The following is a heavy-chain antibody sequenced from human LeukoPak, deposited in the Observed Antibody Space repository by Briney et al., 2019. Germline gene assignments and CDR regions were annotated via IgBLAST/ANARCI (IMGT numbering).Heavy chain of an antibody. CDR2: ISYDGNKK. Sequence: GGSLRLSRAASGFTFSNYGMHWVRQAPGKGLEWVAVISYDGNKKYYADSVKGRFTISRDNSKNTVYLQMNSLKGEDMAVYYCASDSEWAGRDVFDYWGQGVLVTVSS. CDR3: ASDSEWAGRDVFDY. V-gene: IGHV3-30*03. J-gene: IGHJ4*02. CDR1: GFTFSNYG. D-gene: IGHD6-19*01.